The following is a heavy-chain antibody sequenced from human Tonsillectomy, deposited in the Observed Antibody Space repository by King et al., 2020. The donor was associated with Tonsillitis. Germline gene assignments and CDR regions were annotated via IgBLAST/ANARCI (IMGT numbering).Heavy chain of an antibody. CDR2: INPNSGGT. Sequence: VQLVQSGAEVKKPGASVKVSCKASGYTFTGYDIHWVRQALGQGLEWMGWINPNSGGTNYAQHFQGRVTMTRDTSISTAYMGLSGLRSDDTAVYYCARTLIAAAGLYYYTMDVWGQGTTVAVSS. J-gene: IGHJ6*02. CDR3: ARTLIAAAGLYYYTMDV. CDR1: GYTFTGYD. V-gene: IGHV1-2*02. D-gene: IGHD6-13*01.